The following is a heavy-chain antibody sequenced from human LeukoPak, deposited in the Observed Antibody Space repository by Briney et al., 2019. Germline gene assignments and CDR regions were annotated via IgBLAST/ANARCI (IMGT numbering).Heavy chain of an antibody. CDR2: IKQDGSEK. CDR3: ARDGGGWLVRSRFDP. D-gene: IGHD6-19*01. Sequence: GGSLRLSCAASGYTFSSYWMSWVRQAPGKGLEWVANIKQDGSEKYYVDSAKGRFTISRDNAKNSLYLQMNSLRAEDTAVYYCARDGGGWLVRSRFDPWGQGTLVTVSS. V-gene: IGHV3-7*01. CDR1: GYTFSSYW. J-gene: IGHJ5*02.